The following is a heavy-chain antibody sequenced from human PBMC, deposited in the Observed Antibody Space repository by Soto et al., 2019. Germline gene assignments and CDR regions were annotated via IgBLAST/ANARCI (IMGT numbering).Heavy chain of an antibody. Sequence: QVQLVQSGAEVKKPGASVKVSCKASDKTFLSYGISWVRQGPGQGLEWMGWISPYNGNTNYAQKLQGRVTMTTDTSTRTAYMELRSLRTDDTAVYYCATQIDTGMVVRDWGQGTMFTVSS. CDR3: ATQIDTGMVVRD. J-gene: IGHJ4*02. CDR2: ISPYNGNT. V-gene: IGHV1-18*01. D-gene: IGHD5-18*01. CDR1: DKTFLSYG.